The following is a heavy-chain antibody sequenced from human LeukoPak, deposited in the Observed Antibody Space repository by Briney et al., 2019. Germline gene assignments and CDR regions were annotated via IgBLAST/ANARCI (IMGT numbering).Heavy chain of an antibody. D-gene: IGHD1-1*01. CDR2: IYTSGST. CDR3: ARDETVGYFDY. Sequence: SETLSLTCTVSGGSISSGSYYWSWIRQPAGKGLEWIGRIYTSGSTNCNPSLKSRVTISVDTSKNQFSLKLSSVTAADTAVYYCARDETVGYFDYWGQGTLVTVSS. CDR1: GGSISSGSYY. V-gene: IGHV4-61*02. J-gene: IGHJ4*02.